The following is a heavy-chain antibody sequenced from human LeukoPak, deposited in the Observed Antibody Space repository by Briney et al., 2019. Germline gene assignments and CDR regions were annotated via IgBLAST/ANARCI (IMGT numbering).Heavy chain of an antibody. CDR2: IKEDGSEK. CDR1: AFSISGYW. Sequence: GGALRLSCAAHAFSISGYWMTWVRQAPGKGLEWVANIKEDGSEKYYADFVKGRFTISRDNAKNSLDLQMNSLRAEDTAVYYCARRGSTDYWGQGTLVTVSS. V-gene: IGHV3-7*03. D-gene: IGHD2/OR15-2a*01. CDR3: ARRGSTDY. J-gene: IGHJ4*02.